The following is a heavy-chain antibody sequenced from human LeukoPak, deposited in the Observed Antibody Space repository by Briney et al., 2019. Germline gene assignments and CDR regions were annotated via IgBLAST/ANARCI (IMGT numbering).Heavy chain of an antibody. CDR3: ASSDGYNFHYFDY. CDR1: GFSFSTYG. Sequence: GGSLRLSCAASGFSFSTYGMHWVRQAPGKGLEWVSAISGSGGSTYYADSVKGRFTISRDNSKNTLYLQMNSLRAEDTAVYYCASSDGYNFHYFDYWGQGTLVTVSS. D-gene: IGHD5-24*01. V-gene: IGHV3-23*01. J-gene: IGHJ4*02. CDR2: ISGSGGST.